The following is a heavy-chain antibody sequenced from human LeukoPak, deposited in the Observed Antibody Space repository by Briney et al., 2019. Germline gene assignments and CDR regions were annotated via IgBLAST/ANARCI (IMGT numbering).Heavy chain of an antibody. CDR2: IYYGGST. Sequence: SETLSLTCTVSGGSISSRPYYWGWIRQPPGGGLGWIGSIYYGGSTYYNPSLKSRVTISLDTSKNQFSLKLSSVTAADTAVYYCARVGAVAGHGDFDHWGQGTLVTVSS. V-gene: IGHV4-39*07. CDR1: GGSISSRPYY. J-gene: IGHJ4*02. D-gene: IGHD6-19*01. CDR3: ARVGAVAGHGDFDH.